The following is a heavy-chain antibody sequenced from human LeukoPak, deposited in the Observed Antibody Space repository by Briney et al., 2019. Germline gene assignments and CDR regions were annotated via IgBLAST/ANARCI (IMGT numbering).Heavy chain of an antibody. CDR3: ASENYYDSSGNDY. CDR1: GGSFSGYY. D-gene: IGHD3-22*01. V-gene: IGHV4-34*01. CDR2: INHSGST. Sequence: SETLSLTCAVYGGSFSGYYWSWIRQPPGKGLEWIGEINHSGSTNYNPSLKSRVTISVDTSKNQFSLKLSSVTAADTAVYYCASENYYDSSGNDYWGQGTLVTVSS. J-gene: IGHJ4*02.